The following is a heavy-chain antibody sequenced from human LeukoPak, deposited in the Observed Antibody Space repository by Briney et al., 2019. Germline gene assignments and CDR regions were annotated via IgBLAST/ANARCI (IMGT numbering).Heavy chain of an antibody. CDR2: ISGSGGST. D-gene: IGHD3-22*01. Sequence: GGSLRLSCAASGFTLSSYAMSWVRQAPGKGLEWVSAISGSGGSTYYADSVKGRFTISRDNSKNTLYLQMNSLRAEDTAVYYCAKFMVYDSSGYRSRRDAFDIWGQGTMVTVSS. CDR3: AKFMVYDSSGYRSRRDAFDI. CDR1: GFTLSSYA. V-gene: IGHV3-23*01. J-gene: IGHJ3*02.